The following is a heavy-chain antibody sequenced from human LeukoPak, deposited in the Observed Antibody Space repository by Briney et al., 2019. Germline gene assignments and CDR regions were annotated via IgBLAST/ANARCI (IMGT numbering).Heavy chain of an antibody. CDR3: AREDSTLALNY. CDR2: IWYDGSNK. D-gene: IGHD3/OR15-3a*01. J-gene: IGHJ4*02. V-gene: IGHV3-33*08. CDR1: GFTFSSYW. Sequence: GGSLRLSCAVSGFTFSSYWMSWVRQAPGKGLEWVAVIWYDGSNKYYADSVKGRFTISRDNSKNTLYLQTNNLRAEDTAVYYCAREDSTLALNYWGQGTLVTVSS.